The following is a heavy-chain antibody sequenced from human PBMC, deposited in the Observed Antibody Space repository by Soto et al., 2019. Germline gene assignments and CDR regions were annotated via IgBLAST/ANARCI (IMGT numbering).Heavy chain of an antibody. J-gene: IGHJ5*02. CDR2: IYSSGST. CDR3: ARVPSP. Sequence: SETLSLTCTVSGGCISNSYCSWIRQSPEKGLEWIGYIYSSGSTNYNPSLNSRVTISVDRSKNQFSLKLTSVTAADTAVYYCARVPSPWGQETLVTVSS. V-gene: IGHV4-59*12. CDR1: GGCISNSY.